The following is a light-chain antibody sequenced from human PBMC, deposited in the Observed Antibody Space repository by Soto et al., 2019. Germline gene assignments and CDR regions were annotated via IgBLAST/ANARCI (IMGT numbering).Light chain of an antibody. CDR3: QQDGSSSFT. J-gene: IGKJ3*01. CDR2: GAS. V-gene: IGKV3-20*01. CDR1: QSVSSSY. Sequence: EIVLKQSPGTLSLSPGERATLSCSASQSVSSSYLAWYQQKPGQAPRLLIYGASSKATGIPDRFSGSVSGTDFTLTISRLEPEYFAVYYCQQDGSSSFTFGPGTKVDIK.